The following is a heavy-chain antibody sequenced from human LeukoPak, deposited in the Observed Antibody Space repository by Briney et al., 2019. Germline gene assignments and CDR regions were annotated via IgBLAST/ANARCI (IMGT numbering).Heavy chain of an antibody. V-gene: IGHV4-59*01. J-gene: IGHJ4*02. Sequence: PSETLSLTCTVSGGSISNYYWSWIRQPPGKGLEWIGYIYYSGSTNYNPSLKSRVTISVDTSKNQFSLKLSSVTAADTAVYYCARGSPVTTRVIDYWGQGTLVTVSS. CDR3: ARGSPVTTRVIDY. CDR1: GGSISNYY. D-gene: IGHD4-11*01. CDR2: IYYSGST.